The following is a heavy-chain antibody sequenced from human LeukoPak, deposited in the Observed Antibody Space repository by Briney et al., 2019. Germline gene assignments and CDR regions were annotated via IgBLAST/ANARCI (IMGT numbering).Heavy chain of an antibody. CDR2: INPSGGST. D-gene: IGHD3-22*01. V-gene: IGHV1-46*01. J-gene: IGHJ4*02. Sequence: ASVKVSCKASGYTFTSYYMHWVRQAPGQGLEWMGIINPSGGSTSYAQKFQGRVTMTRDTSTSTVYMELSSLRSEDTAVYYCARGSYYYDSSGTIYYFNYWGQGTLVTVSS. CDR3: ARGSYYYDSSGTIYYFNY. CDR1: GYTFTSYY.